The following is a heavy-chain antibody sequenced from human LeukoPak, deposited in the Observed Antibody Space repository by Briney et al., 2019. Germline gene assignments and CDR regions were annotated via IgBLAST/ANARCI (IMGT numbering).Heavy chain of an antibody. CDR3: ARDSDSSGWYYFDY. V-gene: IGHV3-23*01. CDR1: GFTFSSFA. D-gene: IGHD6-19*01. Sequence: SGGSLRLSCAASGFTFSSFAMSWVRQAPGKGLEWVSGISGRDGSTYYADSVKGRFTISRDNAKNSLYLQMNSLRAEDTAVYYCARDSDSSGWYYFDYWGQGTLVTVSS. CDR2: ISGRDGST. J-gene: IGHJ4*02.